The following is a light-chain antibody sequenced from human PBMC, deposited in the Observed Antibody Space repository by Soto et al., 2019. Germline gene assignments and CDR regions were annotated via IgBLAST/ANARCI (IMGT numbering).Light chain of an antibody. CDR2: EAS. Sequence: DIQMTQSPSSLSASVGDRVTITCRASQSISSYLNWYQQKPGKAPKLLLYEASSLESGVPSRFSGSGSGTEFTLTISSLQPDDFAVYYCQTYDSWPLFGQGTRLEIK. J-gene: IGKJ5*01. V-gene: IGKV1-39*01. CDR3: QTYDSWPL. CDR1: QSISSY.